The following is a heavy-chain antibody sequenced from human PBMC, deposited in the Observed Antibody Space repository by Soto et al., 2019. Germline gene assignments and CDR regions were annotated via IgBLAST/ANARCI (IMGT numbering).Heavy chain of an antibody. Sequence: EVQLVESGGGLVLPGGSLRLSCAASGFTFSGYSMNWVRQAPGKGLEWVSYIASTSWNIYYADTVKGRFTISRDNAKNSLYLQMNSLRDEDTAVYYCARVRRSSSWYDDDFSDYWGQGTLVTVSS. D-gene: IGHD6-13*01. V-gene: IGHV3-48*02. J-gene: IGHJ4*02. CDR3: ARVRRSSSWYDDDFSDY. CDR2: IASTSWNI. CDR1: GFTFSGYS.